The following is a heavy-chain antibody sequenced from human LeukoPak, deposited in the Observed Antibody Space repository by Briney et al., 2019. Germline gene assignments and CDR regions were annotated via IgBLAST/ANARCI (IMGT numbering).Heavy chain of an antibody. CDR3: AGDSSGYYPLWY. CDR2: ISYDGSNK. CDR1: GFTLSSYG. Sequence: PGRSLRLSCAASGFTLSSYGMHWVRQAAGKGLEWGAVISYDGSNKYYADSVKGRFTISRDNSKNTLYLQMNSLRAEDTAVYYCAGDSSGYYPLWYWGQGTLVTVSS. D-gene: IGHD3-22*01. V-gene: IGHV3-30*03. J-gene: IGHJ4*02.